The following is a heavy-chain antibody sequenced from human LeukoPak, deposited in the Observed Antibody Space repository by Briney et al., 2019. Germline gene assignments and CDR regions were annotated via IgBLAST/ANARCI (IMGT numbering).Heavy chain of an antibody. CDR2: INPNSGGT. D-gene: IGHD3-22*01. CDR1: GYTFTCYY. J-gene: IGHJ1*01. Sequence: GASVKVSCKASGYTFTCYYMHWVRQAPGQGLEWMGWINPNSGGTNYAQKFQGRVTMTRDTSISTAYMELSRLRSDDTAVYYCAIKKADYYDSSGFGEYFQHWGQGTLVTVSS. V-gene: IGHV1-2*02. CDR3: AIKKADYYDSSGFGEYFQH.